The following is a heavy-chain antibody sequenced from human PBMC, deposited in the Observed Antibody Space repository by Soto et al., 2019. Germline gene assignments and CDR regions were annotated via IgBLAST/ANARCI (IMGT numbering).Heavy chain of an antibody. CDR3: ARDVSVMTSVFGF. CDR1: GGTFYTYA. Sequence: QVHLVQSGAEVKRPGSSVRVSCRASGGTFYTYAFTWGRQAPGQGLEWMGGITPMIGTTKYAQKFHGRVTFSADEFASTADMELSNLRSDDTAVYYCARDVSVMTSVFGFWGQGTLITVSS. V-gene: IGHV1-69*01. D-gene: IGHD3-10*01. CDR2: ITPMIGTT. J-gene: IGHJ4*02.